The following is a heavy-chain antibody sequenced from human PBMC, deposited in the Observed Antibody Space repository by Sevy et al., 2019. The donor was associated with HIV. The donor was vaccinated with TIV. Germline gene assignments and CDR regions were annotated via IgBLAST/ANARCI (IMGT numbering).Heavy chain of an antibody. J-gene: IGHJ3*02. V-gene: IGHV3-15*01. Sequence: GGSLRRSCAASGFTFSNAWMSWVRQAPGKGLEWVGRIKSKTDGGTTDYAAPVKGRFTISRDDSKNTLYLQMNSLKTEDTAVYYCLTVVAADDAFDIWGQGTMVTVSS. CDR3: LTVVAADDAFDI. CDR1: GFTFSNAW. D-gene: IGHD2-15*01. CDR2: IKSKTDGGTT.